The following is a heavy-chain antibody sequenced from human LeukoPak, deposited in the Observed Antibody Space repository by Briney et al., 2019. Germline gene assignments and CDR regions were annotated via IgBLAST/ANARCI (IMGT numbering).Heavy chain of an antibody. CDR3: ARAGYYDFWSGYYAFDY. CDR1: GGSISSGSYY. J-gene: IGHJ4*02. D-gene: IGHD3-3*01. CDR2: IYTSGST. Sequence: SQTLSLTCTVSGGSISSGSYYWSWIRQPAGKGLEWIGRIYTSGSTNYNPSLKSRVTISVDSSKNQFSLKLSSVTAADTAVYYCARAGYYDFWSGYYAFDYWGQGTLVTVSS. V-gene: IGHV4-61*02.